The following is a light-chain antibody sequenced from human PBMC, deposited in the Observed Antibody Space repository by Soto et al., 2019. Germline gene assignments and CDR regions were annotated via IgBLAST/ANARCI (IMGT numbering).Light chain of an antibody. V-gene: IGKV3-20*01. CDR2: AAS. CDR3: QQYNSFPWT. Sequence: DIVLTHSPGTLSLSPWEIATLSCRASQSVSSSFLAWYQQRPGQAPRLLIYAASNTAPGIPDRFSGSGSGTEFTLTISSLQPDDFATYYCQQYNSFPWTFGQGTKVDIK. J-gene: IGKJ1*01. CDR1: QSVSSSF.